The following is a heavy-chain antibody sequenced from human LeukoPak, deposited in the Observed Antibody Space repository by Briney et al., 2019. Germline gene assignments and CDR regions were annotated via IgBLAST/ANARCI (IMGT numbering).Heavy chain of an antibody. D-gene: IGHD2-8*01. J-gene: IGHJ5*02. CDR1: GYTFTSYD. Sequence: ASVKVSCKASGYTFTSYDINWVRQATGQGLEWKGWMNPNSGNTGYAQKFQGRVTMTRNTSISTAYMELSSLRSEDTAVYYCARGVRCTNGVCYHNWFDPWGQGTLVTVSS. V-gene: IGHV1-8*01. CDR2: MNPNSGNT. CDR3: ARGVRCTNGVCYHNWFDP.